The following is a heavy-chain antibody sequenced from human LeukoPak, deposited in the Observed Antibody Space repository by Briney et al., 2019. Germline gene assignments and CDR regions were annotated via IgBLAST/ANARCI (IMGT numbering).Heavy chain of an antibody. V-gene: IGHV3-74*01. Sequence: GESLRLSCAGSGYTFSRYWIHWVRQAPAKGLVWVSRINPDGGTTTYADSVKGRFTISRDNAKNTLYLQMNSLSGEDTAVYYGARDYSGYDDYWGQGTLVTVSS. CDR3: ARDYSGYDDY. CDR1: GYTFSRYW. J-gene: IGHJ4*02. D-gene: IGHD3-22*01. CDR2: INPDGGTT.